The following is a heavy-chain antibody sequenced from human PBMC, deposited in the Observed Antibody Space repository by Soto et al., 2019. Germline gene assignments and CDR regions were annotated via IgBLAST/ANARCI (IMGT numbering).Heavy chain of an antibody. V-gene: IGHV3-43*02. Sequence: GGSLRLSCAASGFTFDDYAMHWVRQAPGKGLEWVSLISGDGGSTYYADSVKGRFTISRDNSKNSLYLQMNSLRTEDTALYYGANVSKEVTAVWDAFDIWGQGTMVTVAS. J-gene: IGHJ3*02. CDR1: GFTFDDYA. D-gene: IGHD1-20*01. CDR2: ISGDGGST. CDR3: ANVSKEVTAVWDAFDI.